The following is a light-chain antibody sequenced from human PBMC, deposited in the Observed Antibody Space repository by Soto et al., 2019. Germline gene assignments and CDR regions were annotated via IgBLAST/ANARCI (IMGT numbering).Light chain of an antibody. CDR1: QSISSY. CDR2: AAS. J-gene: IGKJ1*01. CDR3: HLRYSTPWT. V-gene: IGKV1-39*01. Sequence: GAVGVRVTNTCRASQSISSYLNWYQQKPWKAPKLLIYAASSLQSGVPSRFSGIGSGTDFSLTIMSLQPEGFATYPSHLRYSTPWTSGAGTKVDIK.